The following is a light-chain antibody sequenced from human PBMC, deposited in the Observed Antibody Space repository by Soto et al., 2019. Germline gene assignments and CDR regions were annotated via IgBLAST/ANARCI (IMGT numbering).Light chain of an antibody. CDR1: QSVSSY. CDR2: DAS. J-gene: IGKJ1*01. CDR3: QQRSNWPLTWT. V-gene: IGKV3-11*01. Sequence: EIVLTQSPATLSLSPGERATLSCRASQSVSSYLAWYQQKPGQAPRLLIYDASNRATGIPARFSDSGSGTDFTLTIRNIEPEDIAVSYCQQRSNWPLTWTFGQGTKVEIK.